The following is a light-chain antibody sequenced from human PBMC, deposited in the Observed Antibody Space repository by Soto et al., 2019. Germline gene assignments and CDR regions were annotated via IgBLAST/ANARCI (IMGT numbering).Light chain of an antibody. Sequence: EIVLTQSPGTLSLSPGERATLSCRASQSVSSSYLAWYQQKPGQAPRLLIYGASSRATGIPDRFSGSGSGTDFTLTISRLEPEDFAVYYCQQYGSSLGTFGPGTKLDIK. CDR2: GAS. J-gene: IGKJ3*01. CDR1: QSVSSSY. CDR3: QQYGSSLGT. V-gene: IGKV3-20*01.